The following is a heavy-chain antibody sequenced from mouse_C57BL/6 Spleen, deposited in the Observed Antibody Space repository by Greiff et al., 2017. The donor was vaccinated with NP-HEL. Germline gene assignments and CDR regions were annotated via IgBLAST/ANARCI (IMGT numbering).Heavy chain of an antibody. CDR1: GYTFTDYN. V-gene: IGHV1-22*01. J-gene: IGHJ3*01. Sequence: EVKLQQSGPELVKPGASVKMSCKASGYTFTDYNLHWVNQSHGKSLEWIGYINPNNGGTSYNQKFKGKATLTVNKSSSTAYMELRSLTSEDSAVYYCARSDGYWFAYWGQGTLVTVSA. CDR2: INPNNGGT. CDR3: ARSDGYWFAY. D-gene: IGHD2-3*01.